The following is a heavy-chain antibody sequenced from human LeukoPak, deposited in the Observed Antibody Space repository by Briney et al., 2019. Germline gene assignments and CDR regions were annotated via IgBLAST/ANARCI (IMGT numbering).Heavy chain of an antibody. J-gene: IGHJ6*02. CDR1: GYTFTSYD. V-gene: IGHV1-8*01. D-gene: IGHD3-10*01. CDR2: MNPNSGNT. Sequence: ASVTVSCKASGYTFTSYDINWVRQAPGQGLEWMGWMNPNSGNTGYAQKFQGRVTMTRNTSISTAYMELSSLRSEDTAVYYCARNQRITMVRGVIILYGMDVWGQGTTVTVSS. CDR3: ARNQRITMVRGVIILYGMDV.